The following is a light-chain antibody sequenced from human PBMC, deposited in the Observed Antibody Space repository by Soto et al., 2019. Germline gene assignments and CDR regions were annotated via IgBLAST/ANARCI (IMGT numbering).Light chain of an antibody. Sequence: DIPMTQSPSSLSASVGDRVTITCRASQSISTFLNWYQQKPGKAPKLLIYGASNLESGVPSTFSGSGCGTDFTLTLSSLQPEDFATYYCQQCFSTPLLTFGGGTKVEIK. CDR1: QSISTF. J-gene: IGKJ4*01. V-gene: IGKV1-39*01. CDR2: GAS. CDR3: QQCFSTPLLT.